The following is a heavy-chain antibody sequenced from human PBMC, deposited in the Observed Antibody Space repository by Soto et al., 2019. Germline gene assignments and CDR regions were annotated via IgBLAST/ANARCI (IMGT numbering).Heavy chain of an antibody. J-gene: IGHJ4*02. CDR2: ITQAGSEK. CDR3: ATEGRSGCRSAPDH. Sequence: PRGCHRRSDAAAGFTFSRYSMSWVRQAPGKGLEWVANITQAGSEKYYVDSVKRRFTISRGNAKRSLYLQMNSLRAEDTAVYSCATEGRSGCRSAPDHWAKGT. CDR1: GFTFSRYS. D-gene: IGHD6-19*01. V-gene: IGHV3-7*01.